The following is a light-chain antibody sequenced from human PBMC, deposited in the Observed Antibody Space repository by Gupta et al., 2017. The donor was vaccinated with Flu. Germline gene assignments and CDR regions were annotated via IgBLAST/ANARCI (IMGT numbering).Light chain of an antibody. V-gene: IGLV2-23*01. J-gene: IGLJ1*01. CDR3: CSYFDITTPYV. CDR2: EDN. Sequence: STISCTGTCSDVAINNLVSWYQHYPGKAPKVIIYEDNTRPSGVFNRFSGSKSGITASLTISGLHAEDEADYYCCSYFDITTPYVFGTGTKVTVL. CDR1: CSDVAINNL.